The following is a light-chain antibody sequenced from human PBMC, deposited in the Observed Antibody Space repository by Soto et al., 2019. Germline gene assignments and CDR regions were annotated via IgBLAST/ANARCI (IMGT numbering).Light chain of an antibody. CDR3: QQYGSSPLT. J-gene: IGKJ4*01. CDR2: DAC. Sequence: EIVLTQSPGTLSLSPGERATLSCRASQSVSSSYLAWYQQKPGQAPRLLIYDACSRATGIPDRFSGSGSGTDFTLTISRLEPEDFAVFYCQQYGSSPLTFGGGTKVEIK. CDR1: QSVSSSY. V-gene: IGKV3-20*01.